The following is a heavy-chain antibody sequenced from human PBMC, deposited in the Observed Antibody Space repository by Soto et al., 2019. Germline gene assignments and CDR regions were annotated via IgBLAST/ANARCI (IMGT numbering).Heavy chain of an antibody. J-gene: IGHJ6*02. CDR1: GFTFSSYG. Sequence: PXESLRLSCAASGFTFSSYGMHWVRQAPGKGLEWVAVISYDVSNKYYADSVKGRFTISRDNSKNTLYLQMNSLRAEDTAVYYCAKDLWSSTIVGAYYYYYYGMDVWGQGTTVTAP. CDR2: ISYDVSNK. V-gene: IGHV3-30*18. D-gene: IGHD5-12*01. CDR3: AKDLWSSTIVGAYYYYYYGMDV.